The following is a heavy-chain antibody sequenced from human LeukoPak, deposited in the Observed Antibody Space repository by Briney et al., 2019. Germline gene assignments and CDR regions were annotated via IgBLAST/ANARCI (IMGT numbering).Heavy chain of an antibody. CDR1: GGSISSYY. D-gene: IGHD1-26*01. Sequence: KPSETLSLTCTVSGGSISSYYWSWIRQPPGKGLEWIGYIYYTGSTNYNPSLKSRVTTSVDTSKNQFSLKLSSVTAADTAVYYCARGGSSPYYYYYYMDVWGKGTTVTVSS. J-gene: IGHJ6*03. CDR2: IYYTGST. CDR3: ARGGSSPYYYYYYMDV. V-gene: IGHV4-59*01.